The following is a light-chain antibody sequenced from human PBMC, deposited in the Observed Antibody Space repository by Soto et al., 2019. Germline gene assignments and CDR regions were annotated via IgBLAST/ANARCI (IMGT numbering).Light chain of an antibody. CDR2: AAS. Sequence: DIQMTQSPSSLSASVGDRVTITCRASQSISSYLNWYQQKPGKAPKLLIYAASSLQSGVPSRFSGSGSGTDFTLTISSLQPEDFATYYCQPSYSTPPDFGQGTKLEIK. CDR1: QSISSY. CDR3: QPSYSTPPD. V-gene: IGKV1-39*01. J-gene: IGKJ2*01.